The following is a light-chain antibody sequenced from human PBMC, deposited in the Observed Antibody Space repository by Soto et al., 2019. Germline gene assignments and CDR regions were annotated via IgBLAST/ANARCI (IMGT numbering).Light chain of an antibody. CDR3: AAWDVSFVV. CDR1: SSNIGTNT. V-gene: IGLV1-44*01. CDR2: SNN. J-gene: IGLJ2*01. Sequence: QSVLTQPPSASGTPGQRVTISCSGSSSNIGTNTVTWYQQLPGTAPKLLIYSNNQRPSGVPDRFSGSKSGTSASLAISGLQSEDEDDYYCAAWDVSFVVFGGGTKLTVL.